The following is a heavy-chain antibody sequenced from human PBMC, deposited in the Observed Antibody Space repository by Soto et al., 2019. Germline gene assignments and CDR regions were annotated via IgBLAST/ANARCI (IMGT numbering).Heavy chain of an antibody. D-gene: IGHD4-17*01. J-gene: IGHJ3*02. CDR3: ARVVPDDYGDVETQGDDAVDI. CDR1: GYTFTGYC. V-gene: IGHV1-46*03. CDR2: INPSGGST. Sequence: ASVKVSCKASGYTFTGYCMHWVRQAPGQGLEWMGIINPSGGSTSYAQKFQGRVTMTRDTSTSTVYMELSSLRSEDTAVYYCARVVPDDYGDVETQGDDAVDIWGQGTMVTVSS.